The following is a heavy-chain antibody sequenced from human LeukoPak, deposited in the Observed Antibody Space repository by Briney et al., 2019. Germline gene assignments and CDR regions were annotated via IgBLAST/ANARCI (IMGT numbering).Heavy chain of an antibody. D-gene: IGHD1-1*01. V-gene: IGHV3-7*03. J-gene: IGHJ4*02. Sequence: QPGGSLRLSCAVSRFTFSSYWMSWVRQAPGKGLEWVANIKHDGGEQYYVDSVKGRFTISRDNAKNSLYLQMDSLRAEDTAVYYCARDKLEAAVTGTSFDYWGQGTLVTVSS. CDR3: ARDKLEAAVTGTSFDY. CDR1: RFTFSSYW. CDR2: IKHDGGEQ.